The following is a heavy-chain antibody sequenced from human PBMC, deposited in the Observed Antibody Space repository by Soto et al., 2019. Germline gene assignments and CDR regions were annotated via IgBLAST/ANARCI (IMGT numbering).Heavy chain of an antibody. CDR1: GGSISSYY. V-gene: IGHV4-59*01. CDR2: IYYSGST. CDR3: ARDLPYGGKAGMDV. D-gene: IGHD4-17*01. J-gene: IGHJ6*02. Sequence: SETLSLTCTASGGSISSYYWSWIRQPPGKGLEWIGYIYYSGSTNYNPSLKSRVTISVDTSKNQFSLKLSSVTAADTAVYYCARDLPYGGKAGMDVWGQGTTVTVSS.